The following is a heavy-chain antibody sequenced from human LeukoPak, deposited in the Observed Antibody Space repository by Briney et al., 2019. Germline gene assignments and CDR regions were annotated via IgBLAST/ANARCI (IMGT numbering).Heavy chain of an antibody. V-gene: IGHV4-59*01. Sequence: SETLSLTCTVSGGSISNYYWSWIRQPPGKGLEWIGYIYYSGSTNYNPSLKSRVTISVDTSKNQFSLKLNSVTAADTAVYYCAYSRGYYYFDYWGQGTLVTVSS. CDR1: GGSISNYY. J-gene: IGHJ4*02. CDR3: AYSRGYYYFDY. CDR2: IYYSGST. D-gene: IGHD3-22*01.